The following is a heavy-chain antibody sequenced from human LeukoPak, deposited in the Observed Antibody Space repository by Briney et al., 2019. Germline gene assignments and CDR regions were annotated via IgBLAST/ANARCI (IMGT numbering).Heavy chain of an antibody. J-gene: IGHJ3*02. Sequence: SQTLSLTCTVSGGSISSGAYYWSWIRQHPGKGLEWIGYIYYSGSTYYNPSLKSRVTISVDTSKNQFSLKLSSVTAADTAVYYCASGYCSSTSCPAKDAFDIWGQGTMVTVSS. V-gene: IGHV4-31*03. CDR2: IYYSGST. D-gene: IGHD2-2*01. CDR3: ASGYCSSTSCPAKDAFDI. CDR1: GGSISSGAYY.